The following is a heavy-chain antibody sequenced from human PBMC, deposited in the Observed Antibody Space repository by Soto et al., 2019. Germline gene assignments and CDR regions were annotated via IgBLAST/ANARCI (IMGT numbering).Heavy chain of an antibody. CDR1: EGTFNSYA. Sequence: QVQVVQSGAEVRKPGSSVKLSCKASEGTFNSYAIAWVRQAPGQGLEWMGGIIPYYNTLNYAQKFQDRVTITADDSTNTVYMELSSLRSDDTAVYFCASGASRWYPYFFDSWAQGTLVTVSS. V-gene: IGHV1-69*01. D-gene: IGHD6-13*01. CDR2: IIPYYNTL. CDR3: ASGASRWYPYFFDS. J-gene: IGHJ4*02.